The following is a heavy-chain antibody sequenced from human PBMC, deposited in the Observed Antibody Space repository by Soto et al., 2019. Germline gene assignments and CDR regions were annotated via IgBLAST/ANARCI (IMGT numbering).Heavy chain of an antibody. D-gene: IGHD2-21*01. CDR1: GFMFSAYW. CDR3: VREDWHRFDL. V-gene: IGHV3-7*01. Sequence: EVQLVESGGGLVQPGGSLRLSCEASGFMFSAYWMSWVRQDPRKGLEWVATRSGGASDKFYVDSVKGRVTISRDDARKSLYLQMKCLRDEDRAVFFSVREDWHRFDLWGQGTLVTVSS. J-gene: IGHJ5*02. CDR2: RSGGASDK.